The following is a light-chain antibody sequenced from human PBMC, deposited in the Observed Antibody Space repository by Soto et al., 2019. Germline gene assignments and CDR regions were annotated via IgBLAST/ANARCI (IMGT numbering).Light chain of an antibody. Sequence: QSALTQPASVSGSPGQSITISCTGTSSDVGGYNFVSWYQQHPGKAPRLMIFEVNNRPSGVSDRFSGSKSGNTASLTISGLQAEDEADYYCCSSAGSYSYVFGTGTKLTVL. V-gene: IGLV2-14*01. CDR1: SSDVGGYNF. CDR2: EVN. J-gene: IGLJ1*01. CDR3: CSSAGSYSYV.